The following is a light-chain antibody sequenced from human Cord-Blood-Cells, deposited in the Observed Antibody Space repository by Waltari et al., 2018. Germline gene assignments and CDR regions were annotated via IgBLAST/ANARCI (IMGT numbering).Light chain of an antibody. CDR3: QACDSSTVV. Sequence: SYELTQPPSVSVSPGQTASITCSGDKLGDKYACWYQQKPGQSPVLVLYQDSKRPTGIPERFSGSNSGNPATLTISGTQAMDEADYYCQACDSSTVVFGGGTKLTVL. V-gene: IGLV3-1*01. J-gene: IGLJ2*01. CDR1: KLGDKY. CDR2: QDS.